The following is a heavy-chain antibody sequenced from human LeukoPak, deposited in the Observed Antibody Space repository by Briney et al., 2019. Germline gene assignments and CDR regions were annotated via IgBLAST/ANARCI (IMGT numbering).Heavy chain of an antibody. D-gene: IGHD6-19*01. CDR2: IYYGGIT. CDR1: GGSISSSSYY. J-gene: IGHJ4*02. V-gene: IGHV4-39*01. CDR3: ARLAAVAGNRFDY. Sequence: SETLSLTCTVSGGSISSSSYYWGWIRQPPGKGLEWIGSIYYGGITYYNPSLKGRVTISVDTSKNQFSLNLSSVTAADTAVYYCARLAAVAGNRFDYWGQGTLVTVSS.